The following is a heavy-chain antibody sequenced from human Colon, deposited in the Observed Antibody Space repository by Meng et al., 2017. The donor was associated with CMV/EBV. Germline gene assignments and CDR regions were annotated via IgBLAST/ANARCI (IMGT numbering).Heavy chain of an antibody. D-gene: IGHD3-16*01. CDR2: INLWNGDI. Sequence: ASVTVSCKASGYAFNKHGINWVRQAPGRGLEWMGWINLWNGDIKYAQKFQGRVTVSADTSTSTAYMELRSLTSDDTAVYYCARDLFSPGGNSCFDNWGQGTVVTVSS. CDR3: ARDLFSPGGNSCFDN. CDR1: GYAFNKHG. J-gene: IGHJ4*02. V-gene: IGHV1-18*01.